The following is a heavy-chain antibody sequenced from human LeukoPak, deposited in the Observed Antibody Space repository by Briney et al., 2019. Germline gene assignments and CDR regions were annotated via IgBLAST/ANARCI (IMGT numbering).Heavy chain of an antibody. D-gene: IGHD2-2*01. CDR1: GYTFTGYY. Sequence: ASVKVSCKASGYTFTGYYMHWVRQAPGQGLEWMGRINPNSGGTNYAQKFQGRVTMTRDTSISTAYMELSMLRSDDTAVYYCAVGGIVVVPAAMRGNYYWGQGTLVTVSS. CDR2: INPNSGGT. CDR3: AVGGIVVVPAAMRGNYY. V-gene: IGHV1-2*06. J-gene: IGHJ4*02.